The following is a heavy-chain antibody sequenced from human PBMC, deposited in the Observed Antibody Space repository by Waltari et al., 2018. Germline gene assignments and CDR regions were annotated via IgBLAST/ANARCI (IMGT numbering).Heavy chain of an antibody. D-gene: IGHD3-3*01. CDR2: IYYSGST. CDR3: ARSGPAPNYDFWSGSDAFDI. V-gene: IGHV4-59*01. J-gene: IGHJ3*02. CDR1: GGSISRSY. Sequence: QVQLQESGPGLVKPSETLSLTCTVSGGSISRSYWSWIRQPPGKGREWIGYIYYSGSTNYNPSLKSRVTISVDTSKNQFSLKLSSVTAADTAVYYCARSGPAPNYDFWSGSDAFDIWGQGTMVTVSS.